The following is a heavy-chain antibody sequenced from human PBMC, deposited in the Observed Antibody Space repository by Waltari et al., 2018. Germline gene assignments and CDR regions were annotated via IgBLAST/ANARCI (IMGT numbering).Heavy chain of an antibody. V-gene: IGHV4-38-2*01. CDR1: GYSISSGYY. Sequence: QVQLQESGPGLVKPSETLSLTCAVSGYSISSGYYWGWIRQPPGKGLEWIGSIYHSGSTYYNPSLKSRVTISVDTSKNQFSLKLSSVTAADTAVYYCARHRHSGYETRYDSSGYGPGNAFDIWGQGTMVTVSS. CDR2: IYHSGST. D-gene: IGHD3-22*01. CDR3: ARHRHSGYETRYDSSGYGPGNAFDI. J-gene: IGHJ3*02.